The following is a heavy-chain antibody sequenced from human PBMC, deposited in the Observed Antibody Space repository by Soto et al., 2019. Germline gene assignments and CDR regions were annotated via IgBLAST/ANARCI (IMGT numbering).Heavy chain of an antibody. V-gene: IGHV4-4*02. D-gene: IGHD6-19*01. CDR1: GGSISGYNW. CDR2: VFHSGST. J-gene: IGHJ4*02. CDR3: ATATVPGSAFDY. Sequence: QVQLQESGPGLVKPSGTLSLTCAVSGGSISGYNWWTWVRQPPGKGLEWIGEVFHSGSTNYKSSLKSRVTISVDKSTNEFSLKLISVTAADTAVYYCATATVPGSAFDYWGQGTLVTVSS.